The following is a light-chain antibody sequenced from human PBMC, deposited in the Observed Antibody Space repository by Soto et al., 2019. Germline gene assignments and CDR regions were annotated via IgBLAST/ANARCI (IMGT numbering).Light chain of an antibody. J-gene: IGLJ3*02. CDR2: EAT. CDR1: ISDVGGYTL. Sequence: QSALTQPASVSGSPGQSITISCTGSISDVGGYTLVSWYQHHPGKAPKLIIYEATKWPSGVPTRFSGSKSDNTASLTISGLQAEDEADYYCCSYATGGTLVFGGGTQLTVL. V-gene: IGLV2-23*01. CDR3: CSYATGGTLV.